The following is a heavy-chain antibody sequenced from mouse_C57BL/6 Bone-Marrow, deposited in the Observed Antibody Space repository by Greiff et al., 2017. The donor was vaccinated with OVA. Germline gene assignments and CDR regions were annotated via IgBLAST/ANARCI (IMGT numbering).Heavy chain of an antibody. CDR3: ARQLRLRRFAY. J-gene: IGHJ3*01. Sequence: QVQLQQSGAELARPGASVKLSCKASGYTFTSYGISWVKQRTGQGLEWIGEIYPRSGNTYYNEKFKGKATLTADKSSSTAYMELRSLTSDDSAVYFCARQLRLRRFAYWGQGTLVTVSA. CDR1: GYTFTSYG. D-gene: IGHD3-2*02. CDR2: IYPRSGNT. V-gene: IGHV1-81*01.